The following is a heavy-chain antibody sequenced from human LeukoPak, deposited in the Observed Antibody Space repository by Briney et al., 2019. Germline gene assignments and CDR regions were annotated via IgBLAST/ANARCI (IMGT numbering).Heavy chain of an antibody. D-gene: IGHD5-12*01. CDR3: ARRAHSGAMITLDY. J-gene: IGHJ4*02. Sequence: GASLKISCRGSGSVFTSYWIVWVRQLPGKGLEWMGVIYPGDSNSRHSPSFQGQVTISADNSNSTAYLQWSSLKASDTAMYYCARRAHSGAMITLDYWGQGTLVTVSS. CDR2: IYPGDSNS. V-gene: IGHV5-51*01. CDR1: GSVFTSYW.